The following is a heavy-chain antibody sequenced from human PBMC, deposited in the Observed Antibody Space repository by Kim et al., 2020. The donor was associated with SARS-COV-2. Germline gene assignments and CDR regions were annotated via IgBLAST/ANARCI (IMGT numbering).Heavy chain of an antibody. Sequence: STNYNPSLKCRVTISVDTAKNQFSLKLSSVTAADTAVYYCAGIAVAGIDYWGQGTLVTVSS. V-gene: IGHV4-59*01. CDR3: AGIAVAGIDY. J-gene: IGHJ4*02. D-gene: IGHD6-19*01. CDR2: ST.